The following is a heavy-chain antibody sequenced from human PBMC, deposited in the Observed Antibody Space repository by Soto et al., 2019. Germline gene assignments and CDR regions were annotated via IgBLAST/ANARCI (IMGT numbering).Heavy chain of an antibody. CDR2: MYYSGST. J-gene: IGHJ6*03. D-gene: IGHD3-16*01. V-gene: IGHV4-59*08. CDR1: GGSISGHY. CDR3: ARGPYYDLIWNYYYMDV. Sequence: QVQLQESGPGLVKPSETLSLSCSVSGGSISGHYWSWVRQTPGKGLEWIGYMYYSGSTNYNPSLKSRDTISVDTSKNHFSLRLTSVTAADTAVYYCARGPYYDLIWNYYYMDVWGKGTTVTVSS.